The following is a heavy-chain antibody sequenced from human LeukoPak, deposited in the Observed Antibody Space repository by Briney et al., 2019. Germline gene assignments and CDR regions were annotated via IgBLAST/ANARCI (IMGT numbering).Heavy chain of an antibody. CDR3: ARDGIAVAGENY. J-gene: IGHJ4*02. Sequence: GGSLRLSCAASGFTVSSNYMSWVRQAPGKGLEWVSVIYSGGSTYYADSVKGRFTISRDNSKNTLYLQMNSLRAEDTAVYYCARDGIAVAGENYWGQGTLVTVSS. CDR1: GFTVSSNY. D-gene: IGHD6-19*01. V-gene: IGHV3-66*01. CDR2: IYSGGST.